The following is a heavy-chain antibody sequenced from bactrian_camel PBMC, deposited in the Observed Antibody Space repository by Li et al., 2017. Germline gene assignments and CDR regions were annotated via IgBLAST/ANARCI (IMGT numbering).Heavy chain of an antibody. CDR1: GFTFSTYD. D-gene: IGHD5*01. CDR2: INSGGDST. Sequence: VQLVESGGGSVQAGGSLRLSCAASGFTFSTYDMSWVRQAPGKGLEWLSLINSGGDSTYYADSVKGRFTISRDSAKNTLYLQLNSLKTEDTAMYYCAKGGDELRDWGQGTQVTVS. V-gene: IGHV3S40*01. J-gene: IGHJ4*01. CDR3: AKGGDELRD.